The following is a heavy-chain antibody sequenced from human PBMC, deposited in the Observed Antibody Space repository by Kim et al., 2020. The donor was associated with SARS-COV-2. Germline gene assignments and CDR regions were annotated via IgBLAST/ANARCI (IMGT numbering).Heavy chain of an antibody. CDR1: GGSISSYY. CDR3: ARSPPPYCSGGSCYSRIGIVISPFGMDV. Sequence: SETLSLTCTVSGGSISSYYWSWIRQPPGKGLEWIGYIYYSGSTNYNPSLKSRVTISVDTSKNQFSLKLSSVTAADTAVYYCARSPPPYCSGGSCYSRIGIVISPFGMDVWGQGTTVTVSS. V-gene: IGHV4-59*13. CDR2: IYYSGST. D-gene: IGHD2-15*01. J-gene: IGHJ6*02.